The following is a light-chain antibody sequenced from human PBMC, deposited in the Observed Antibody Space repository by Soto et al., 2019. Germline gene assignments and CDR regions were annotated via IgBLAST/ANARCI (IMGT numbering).Light chain of an antibody. J-gene: IGKJ1*01. CDR2: DAS. V-gene: IGKV1-5*01. Sequence: DIQMTQSPSSLSASVRDRVTITCRASQNVNTWLAWYQQVPGKAPKLLIYDASALQSGVPSRFSGSGSGTEFTLTISSLQPDDFATYYCQQYNSYPWTFGQGTKVDIK. CDR3: QQYNSYPWT. CDR1: QNVNTW.